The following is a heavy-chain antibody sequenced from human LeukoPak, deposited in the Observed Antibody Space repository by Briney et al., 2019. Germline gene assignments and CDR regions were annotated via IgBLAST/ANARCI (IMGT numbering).Heavy chain of an antibody. CDR2: ISYDGSNK. CDR3: AKDGDYYGDYFDY. V-gene: IGHV3-30*18. Sequence: GSLRLSCAASGFTFSSYGMHWVRQAPGKGLEWVAVISYDGSNKYYADSVKGRFTISRDNSKNTLYLQMNSLRAEDTAVYYCAKDGDYYGDYFDYWGQGTLVTVSS. J-gene: IGHJ4*02. D-gene: IGHD4-17*01. CDR1: GFTFSSYG.